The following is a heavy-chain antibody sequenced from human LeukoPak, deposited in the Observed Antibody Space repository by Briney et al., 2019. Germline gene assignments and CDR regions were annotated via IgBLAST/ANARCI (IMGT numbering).Heavy chain of an antibody. V-gene: IGHV1-2*02. Sequence: ASVKVSCKASGYTFTGYYMHWVRQPPGQGLEWMGWINPNSGDTKYAQKFQGRVTMTRDTSISTAYMELSSLRSDDTAVYYCATQRGSYLWGTDFDYWGQGTLVTVSS. J-gene: IGHJ4*02. D-gene: IGHD3-16*01. CDR3: ATQRGSYLWGTDFDY. CDR2: INPNSGDT. CDR1: GYTFTGYY.